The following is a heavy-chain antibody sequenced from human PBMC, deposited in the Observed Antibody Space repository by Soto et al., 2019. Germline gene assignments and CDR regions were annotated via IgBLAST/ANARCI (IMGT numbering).Heavy chain of an antibody. CDR3: AKRPSENSGGHFDF. V-gene: IGHV3-23*01. CDR2: ITGTGGTT. CDR1: GFAFSTCA. Sequence: EMRLLESGGGLVQPGGSLRLSCAASGFAFSTCAMSWVRQAPGKGLEWVSAITGTGGTTYYADSVKGRFTISRDNSKNTLYLQINSLRAEDTAVYYCAKRPSENSGGHFDFWGQGTLVTVSS. D-gene: IGHD2-15*01. J-gene: IGHJ4*02.